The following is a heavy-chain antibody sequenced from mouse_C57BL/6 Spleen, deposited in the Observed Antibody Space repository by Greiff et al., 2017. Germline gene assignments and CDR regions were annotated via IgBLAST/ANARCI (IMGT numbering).Heavy chain of an antibody. CDR2: IDPSASYT. CDR1: GYTFTSYW. D-gene: IGHD1-1*01. J-gene: IGHJ2*01. V-gene: IGHV1-69*01. CDR3: ARFYYGSPFDY. Sequence: QVQLQQPGAELVMPGASVKLSCKASGYTFTSYWMHWVKQRPGQGLEWIGEIDPSASYTNYNQKFKGKSTLTVDKSSSTAYMQLSSLTSEDSAVXYCARFYYGSPFDYWGQGTTLTVSS.